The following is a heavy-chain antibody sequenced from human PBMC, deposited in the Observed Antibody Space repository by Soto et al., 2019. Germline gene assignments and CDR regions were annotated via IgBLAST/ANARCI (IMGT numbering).Heavy chain of an antibody. J-gene: IGHJ4*02. V-gene: IGHV4-34*01. D-gene: IGHD6-19*01. Sequence: SETLSLTCAVYGGSFSGYYWSWIRQPPGKGLEWIGEINHSGSTNYNPSLKSRVTISVDTSKNQFSLKLSSVTAADTAVYYCARSKSPPVGYSSYFDYWGQGTLVTVSS. CDR3: ARSKSPPVGYSSYFDY. CDR2: INHSGST. CDR1: GGSFSGYY.